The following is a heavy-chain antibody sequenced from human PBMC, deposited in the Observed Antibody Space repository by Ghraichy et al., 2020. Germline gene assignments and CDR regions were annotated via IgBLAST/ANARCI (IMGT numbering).Heavy chain of an antibody. J-gene: IGHJ4*02. CDR1: GFSFRSYW. CDR2: IKIDETEK. D-gene: IGHD2-2*01. V-gene: IGHV3-7*01. CDR3: ARDDCSGTSCHIDY. Sequence: GGSLRLSCAASGFSFRSYWMTWVRQAPGKGLEWVANIKIDETEKYYVGSVKGRFTISRDNAKNSLFLQMNSLRDEDTAVYYCARDDCSGTSCHIDYWGQGTLVTVSS.